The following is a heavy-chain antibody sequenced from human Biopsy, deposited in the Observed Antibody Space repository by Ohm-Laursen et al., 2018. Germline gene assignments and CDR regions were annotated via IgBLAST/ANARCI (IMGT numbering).Heavy chain of an antibody. CDR1: GGSFTGHY. V-gene: IGHV4-59*11. CDR2: ISHTGYT. CDR3: ARGSNEYGGLYFPH. D-gene: IGHD4-23*01. J-gene: IGHJ1*01. Sequence: SVTLSLTCTVSGGSFTGHYWTWIRQPPGKGLEWIGHISHTGYTSYKSSLKSRVTISLDTSRKHFSLRLTSLVAADTAVYYCARGSNEYGGLYFPHWGQGTLVTVSS.